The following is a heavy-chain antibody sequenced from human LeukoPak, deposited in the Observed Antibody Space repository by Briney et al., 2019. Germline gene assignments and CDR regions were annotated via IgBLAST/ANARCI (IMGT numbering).Heavy chain of an antibody. D-gene: IGHD3-10*01. CDR2: IYYSGST. V-gene: IGHV4-59*01. CDR1: GGSISSYY. CDR3: ERRRITIVRGVISYALDF. Sequence: KPSETLSLTCTVSGGSISSYYWSWIRQPPGKGLEWIGYIYYSGSTNYNPSLKSRVTISVDTSKNQFSLKLSSVTAADTAVYYCERRRITIVRGVISYALDFWGQGTMVTVSS. J-gene: IGHJ3*01.